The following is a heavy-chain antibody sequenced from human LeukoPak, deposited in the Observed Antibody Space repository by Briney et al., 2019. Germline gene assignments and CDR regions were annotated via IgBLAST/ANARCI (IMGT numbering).Heavy chain of an antibody. CDR1: GFSFSSYW. D-gene: IGHD3-10*01. CDR2: ISSDGSST. Sequence: GGSLRLSCAASGFSFSSYWMHWVRQAPGKGLVWVSRISSDGSSTIYADSVKGRFTISRDNAKTTLYLQMDSLRAEDTAVYYCARLGSGSTLDCWGQGILVTVSS. CDR3: ARLGSGSTLDC. J-gene: IGHJ4*02. V-gene: IGHV3-74*01.